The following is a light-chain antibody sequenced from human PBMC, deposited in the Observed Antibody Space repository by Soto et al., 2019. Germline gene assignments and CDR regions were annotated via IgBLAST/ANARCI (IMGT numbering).Light chain of an antibody. V-gene: IGLV2-14*01. J-gene: IGLJ3*02. CDR3: CSYAGSTTGGV. Sequence: QSVLTQPASVSGSPGQSIAISCTGTSSDVVTYKYVSWYQQHPGKAHKLMIYEVSIRPSGVPDRFSGSKSGNTASLTISGLRPEDEAYYYCCSYAGSTTGGVFGGGTKLTVL. CDR2: EVS. CDR1: SSDVVTYKY.